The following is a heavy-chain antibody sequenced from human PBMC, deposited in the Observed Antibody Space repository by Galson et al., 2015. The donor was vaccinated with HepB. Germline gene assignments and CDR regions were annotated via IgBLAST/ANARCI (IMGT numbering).Heavy chain of an antibody. Sequence: SLRLSCAASGFTFSSYAMNWVRRAPGKGLEWVAVLSSHGDNEYYADSVKGRFTISRDNSENTVYLQMHSLRVEDTAVYYCARTSYFDYWGQGTLVTVSS. J-gene: IGHJ4*02. CDR2: LSSHGDNE. CDR1: GFTFSSYA. V-gene: IGHV3-30*04. CDR3: ARTSYFDY.